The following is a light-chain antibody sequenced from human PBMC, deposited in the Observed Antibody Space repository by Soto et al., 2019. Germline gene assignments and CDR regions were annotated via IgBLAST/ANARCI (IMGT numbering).Light chain of an antibody. Sequence: EIVMTQSPATLSVSPRERATLSCRASQSVSSNLAWYQQKPGQAPRLLIYGASTRATGIPDRFSGSWSGTEFSLTISRLQSEDFGVYYCQQDNNWSPLTFGGGTKVEIK. CDR3: QQDNNWSPLT. J-gene: IGKJ4*01. CDR2: GAS. CDR1: QSVSSN. V-gene: IGKV3-15*01.